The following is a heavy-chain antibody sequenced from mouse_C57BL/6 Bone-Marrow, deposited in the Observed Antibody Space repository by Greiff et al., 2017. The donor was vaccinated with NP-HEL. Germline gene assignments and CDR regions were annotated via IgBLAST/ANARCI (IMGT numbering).Heavy chain of an antibody. CDR3: ARSWDYDDWFAY. D-gene: IGHD2-4*01. V-gene: IGHV1-81*01. CDR1: GYTFTSYG. Sequence: QVQLKESGAELARPGASVKLSCKASGYTFTSYGISWVKQRTGQGLEWIGEIYPRSGNTYYNEKFKGKATLTADKSSSTAYMELRSLTSEDSAVYFCARSWDYDDWFAYWGQGTLVTVSA. CDR2: IYPRSGNT. J-gene: IGHJ3*01.